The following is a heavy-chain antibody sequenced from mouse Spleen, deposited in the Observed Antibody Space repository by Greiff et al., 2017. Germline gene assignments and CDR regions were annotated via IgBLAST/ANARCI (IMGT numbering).Heavy chain of an antibody. CDR1: GYTFTSYW. D-gene: IGHD2-2*01. CDR2: IHPNSGST. CDR3: ARLYYGYDWFAY. Sequence: VQLQQPGAELVKPGASVKLSCKASGYTFTSYWMHWVKQRPGQGLEWIGMIHPNSGSTNYNEKFKSKATLTVDKSSSTAYMQLSSLTSEDSAVYYCARLYYGYDWFAYWGQGTLVTVSA. J-gene: IGHJ3*01. V-gene: IGHV1-64*01.